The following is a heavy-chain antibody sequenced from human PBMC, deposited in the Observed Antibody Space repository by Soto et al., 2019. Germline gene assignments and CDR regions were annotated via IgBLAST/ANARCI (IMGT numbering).Heavy chain of an antibody. V-gene: IGHV4-39*01. CDR2: IYYSGST. CDR3: ARLVSLFDFWSGYYSGWFDP. D-gene: IGHD3-3*01. Sequence: SETLSLTCTVSGGSISSSSYYWGWIRQPPGKGLEWIGSIYYSGSTYYNPSLKSRVTISVDTSKNQFSLKLSSVTAADTAVYYCARLVSLFDFWSGYYSGWFDPWGQGTLVTVSS. CDR1: GGSISSSSYY. J-gene: IGHJ5*02.